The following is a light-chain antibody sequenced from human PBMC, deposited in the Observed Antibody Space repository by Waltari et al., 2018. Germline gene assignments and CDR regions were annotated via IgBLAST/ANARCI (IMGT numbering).Light chain of an antibody. CDR1: QSVNTW. CDR3: QQYNSFPWT. CDR2: RAS. J-gene: IGKJ1*01. V-gene: IGKV1-5*03. Sequence: IQMTQSPSTLSASAGDRVVITCLASQSVNTWLAWYQQRPGKAPNLLIYRASSLQSGVPSRFSDRGSGTEFTLTINSLQPDDFASYYCQQYNSFPWTFGQGTKVEIK.